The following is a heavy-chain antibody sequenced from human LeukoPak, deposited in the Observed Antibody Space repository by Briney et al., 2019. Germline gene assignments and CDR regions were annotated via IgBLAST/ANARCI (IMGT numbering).Heavy chain of an antibody. D-gene: IGHD3-10*01. CDR2: SSGSGGST. V-gene: IGHV3-23*01. J-gene: IGHJ4*02. CDR1: GFTFSSYA. Sequence: GGSLRLSCAASGFTFSSYAMSRVRQAPGKGLEWVSASSGSGGSTYYADSVKGRFTISRDNSKNTLYLQMNSLRAEDTAVYYCAKDPHVLLWFGELLPDFDYWGQGTLVTVSS. CDR3: AKDPHVLLWFGELLPDFDY.